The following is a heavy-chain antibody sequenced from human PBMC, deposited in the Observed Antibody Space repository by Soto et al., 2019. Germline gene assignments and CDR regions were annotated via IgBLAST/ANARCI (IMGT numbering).Heavy chain of an antibody. CDR1: GCSISSSSYY. D-gene: IGHD3-9*01. CDR2: IYYSGST. Sequence: SETLSLTCTVSGCSISSSSYYWGWIRQPPGKGLEWIGSIYYSGSTYYNPSLKSRVTISVDTSKNQFSLKLSSVTAADTAVYYCASAYDILTGYYKVSNWFDPWGQGTLVTVSS. V-gene: IGHV4-39*01. J-gene: IGHJ5*02. CDR3: ASAYDILTGYYKVSNWFDP.